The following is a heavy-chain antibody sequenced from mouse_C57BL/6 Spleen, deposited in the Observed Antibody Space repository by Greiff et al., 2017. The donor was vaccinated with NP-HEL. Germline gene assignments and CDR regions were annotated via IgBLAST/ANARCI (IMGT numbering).Heavy chain of an antibody. CDR3: ARKDYGYAMDY. Sequence: QVQLKQPGAELVKPGASVKMSCKASGYTFTSYWITWVKQRPGQGLEWIGDIYPGSGSTNYNEKFKSKATLTVDTSSSTAYMQLSSLTSEDSAVYYCARKDYGYAMDYWGQGTSVTVSS. V-gene: IGHV1-55*01. CDR1: GYTFTSYW. J-gene: IGHJ4*01. D-gene: IGHD1-1*01. CDR2: IYPGSGST.